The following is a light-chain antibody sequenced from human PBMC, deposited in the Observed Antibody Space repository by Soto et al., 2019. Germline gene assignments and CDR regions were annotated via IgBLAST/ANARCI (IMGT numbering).Light chain of an antibody. CDR3: SSFAGTNSFV. CDR2: EVT. CDR1: TSDIGAYNY. Sequence: QSVLTQPPSASGSLGQSVTISCTGTTSDIGAYNYVSWYQQRPGKAPKLIIYEVTRRPSGVPDRIFGSKSYTTASLTVSGLQAEDEADYYCSSFAGTNSFVFGNGTKVTVL. V-gene: IGLV2-8*01. J-gene: IGLJ1*01.